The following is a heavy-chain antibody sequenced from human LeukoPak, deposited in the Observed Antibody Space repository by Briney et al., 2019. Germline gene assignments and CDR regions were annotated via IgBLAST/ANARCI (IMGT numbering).Heavy chain of an antibody. Sequence: PSETLSLTCAVYGGSFSGYYWSWIRQPPGKGLEWIGYIYYSGSTNYNPSLKSRVTISVDTSKNQFSLKLSSVTAADTAVYYCAREDDSSGFDYWGQGTLVTVSS. V-gene: IGHV4-59*01. D-gene: IGHD3-22*01. CDR1: GGSFSGYY. CDR3: AREDDSSGFDY. J-gene: IGHJ4*02. CDR2: IYYSGST.